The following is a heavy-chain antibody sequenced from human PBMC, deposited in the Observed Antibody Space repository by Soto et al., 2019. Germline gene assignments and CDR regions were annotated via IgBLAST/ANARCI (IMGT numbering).Heavy chain of an antibody. CDR2: IIPIFGTA. D-gene: IGHD3-10*01. CDR3: AVSRYYYGSGSYYTYGMDV. Sequence: ASVKGSCKASGGTFSSYAISWLRQAPGQGLEWMGGIIPIFGTANYAQKFQGRVTITADESTSTAYMELSSLRSEDTAVYYCAVSRYYYGSGSYYTYGMDVWGQGTTVTVSS. J-gene: IGHJ6*02. CDR1: GGTFSSYA. V-gene: IGHV1-69*13.